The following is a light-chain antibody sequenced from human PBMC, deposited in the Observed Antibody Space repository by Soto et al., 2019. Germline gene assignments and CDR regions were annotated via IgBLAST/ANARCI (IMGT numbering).Light chain of an antibody. CDR2: DAS. J-gene: IGKJ1*01. CDR1: QGIGNY. CDR3: QQYNSYSSWT. Sequence: DIQMTQSPSSLSASVGDRVTITCRASQGIGNYLAWYQQRPGKVPKLLIYDASSLESGVPSRFSGSGSGTEFTLTISSLQPDDFATYYCQQYNSYSSWTFGQGTKVDIK. V-gene: IGKV1-5*01.